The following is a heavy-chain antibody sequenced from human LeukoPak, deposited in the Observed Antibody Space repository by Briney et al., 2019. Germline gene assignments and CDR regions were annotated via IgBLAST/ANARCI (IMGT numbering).Heavy chain of an antibody. D-gene: IGHD2-2*01. CDR1: GGSISSYY. CDR3: ARVRGSTSSRDYYMDV. CDR2: IYTSGST. J-gene: IGHJ6*03. Sequence: SETLSLTCTVPGGSISSYYWSWVRQPAGKGLEWIGRIYTSGSTNYNPSLKSRVTMSVDTSKNQFSLKLSSVTAADTAVYYCARVRGSTSSRDYYMDVWGKGTTVTVSS. V-gene: IGHV4-4*07.